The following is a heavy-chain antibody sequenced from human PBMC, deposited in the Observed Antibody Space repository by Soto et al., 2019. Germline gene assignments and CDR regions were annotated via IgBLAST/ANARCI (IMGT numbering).Heavy chain of an antibody. D-gene: IGHD1-26*01. CDR3: AKPLAHGIVRGTGIDS. CDR2: INEAGDDT. V-gene: IGHV3-23*01. J-gene: IGHJ4*02. CDR1: GFTFSSYA. Sequence: EVQLLESGGGLVQPGGSLRLSCEASGFTFSSYAMKWVRQAPGKGLEWVSSINEAGDDTYYANSVRGRFTISRDNSKNTLNLQMNSLRAEDTAKYYCAKPLAHGIVRGTGIDSWGQGTLVTVSS.